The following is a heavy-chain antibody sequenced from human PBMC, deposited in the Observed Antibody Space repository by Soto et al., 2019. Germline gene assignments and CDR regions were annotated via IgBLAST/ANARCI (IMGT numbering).Heavy chain of an antibody. J-gene: IGHJ5*02. CDR1: GFTFSSYA. V-gene: IGHV3-30-3*01. CDR2: ISYDGSNK. Sequence: GGSLRLSCAASGFTFSSYAMHWVRQAPGKGLEWVAVISYDGSNKYYADSVKGRFTISRDNSKNTLYLQMNSLRAEDTAVYYCASGSSSWYRENWFDPWGQGTLVTVSS. D-gene: IGHD6-13*01. CDR3: ASGSSSWYRENWFDP.